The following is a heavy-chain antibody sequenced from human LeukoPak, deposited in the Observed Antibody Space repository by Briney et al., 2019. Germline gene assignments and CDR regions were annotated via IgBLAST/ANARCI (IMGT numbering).Heavy chain of an antibody. CDR3: ARVGRESSTGWLDY. V-gene: IGHV1-2*06. CDR2: INVKSGAT. Sequence: GASVKVSCTASGYTFTGYYMHWVRQAPGQGPEWMGRINVKSGATDYAQKFQGRVTVTRDTSISTAYMELSSLRSDDTAVYYCARVGRESSTGWLDYWGQGTLVTVSS. D-gene: IGHD6-19*01. CDR1: GYTFTGYY. J-gene: IGHJ4*02.